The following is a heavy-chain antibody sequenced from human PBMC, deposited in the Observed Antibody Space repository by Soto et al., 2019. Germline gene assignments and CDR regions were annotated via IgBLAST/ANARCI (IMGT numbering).Heavy chain of an antibody. Sequence: SETLSLTCTVSGGSISSSSYYWGWIRQPPGKGLEWIGSIYYSGSTYYNPSLKSRVTISVDTSKNQFSLKLSSVTAADTAVYYCARGRRTAMVYGQVDYWGQGTLVTVSS. CDR2: IYYSGST. CDR1: GGSISSSSYY. V-gene: IGHV4-39*01. J-gene: IGHJ4*02. D-gene: IGHD5-18*01. CDR3: ARGRRTAMVYGQVDY.